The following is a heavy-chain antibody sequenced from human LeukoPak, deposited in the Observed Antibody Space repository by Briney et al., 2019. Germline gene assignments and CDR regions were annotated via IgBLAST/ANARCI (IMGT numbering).Heavy chain of an antibody. CDR1: RGSISSSSYY. J-gene: IGHJ5*02. Sequence: SETLSLTCTVSRGSISSSSYYWGWIRQPPGKGLEWIGSIYYSGSTYYNPSLKSRVTISVDTSKNQFSLKLSSVTAADTAVYYCASYPLTYNWFDPWGQGTLVTVSS. V-gene: IGHV4-39*01. D-gene: IGHD3-16*01. CDR3: ASYPLTYNWFDP. CDR2: IYYSGST.